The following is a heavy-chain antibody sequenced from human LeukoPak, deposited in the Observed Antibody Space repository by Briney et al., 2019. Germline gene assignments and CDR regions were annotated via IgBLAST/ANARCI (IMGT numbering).Heavy chain of an antibody. CDR3: ACNSCYTP. CDR2: SSRSGDST. Sequence: GGSLRLSCAASGFTFSSYSMSSVRRAPGMGLEWVSASSRSGDSTYYTDSVMGRFTISRDNSKNTLYLQMNSLRAEDTAVYYCACNSCYTPWGQGTLVTVSS. CDR1: GFTFSSYS. D-gene: IGHD2-2*02. J-gene: IGHJ5*02. V-gene: IGHV3-23*01.